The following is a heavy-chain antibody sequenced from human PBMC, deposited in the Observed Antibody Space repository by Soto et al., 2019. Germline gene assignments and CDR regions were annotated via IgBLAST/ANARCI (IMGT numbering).Heavy chain of an antibody. V-gene: IGHV4-39*01. CDR1: GGSISSSSYY. J-gene: IGHJ4*02. CDR2: IYYSGST. CDR3: ARYIKVATAFDKSFEDY. Sequence: QLQLQESGPGLVKPSETLSLTCTVSGGSISSSSYYWGWIRQPPGKGLEWIGSIYYSGSTYYNPSLKSRVTISVDTSKNQFSLKLSSVTAADTAVYYCARYIKVATAFDKSFEDYWGQGTLVTVSS. D-gene: IGHD5-12*01.